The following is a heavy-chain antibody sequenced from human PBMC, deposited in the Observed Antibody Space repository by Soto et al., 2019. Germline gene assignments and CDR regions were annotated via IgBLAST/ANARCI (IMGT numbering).Heavy chain of an antibody. D-gene: IGHD3-3*01. Sequence: SETLSLTCAVYGGSFSGYYWSWSRQPPGKGLEWIGEINHSGSTNYNPSLKSRVTISVDTSKNQFSLKLSSVTAADTAVYYCARVGPDYDFWSGYFDYWGQGTLVTVSS. CDR3: ARVGPDYDFWSGYFDY. J-gene: IGHJ4*01. V-gene: IGHV4-34*01. CDR1: GGSFSGYY. CDR2: INHSGST.